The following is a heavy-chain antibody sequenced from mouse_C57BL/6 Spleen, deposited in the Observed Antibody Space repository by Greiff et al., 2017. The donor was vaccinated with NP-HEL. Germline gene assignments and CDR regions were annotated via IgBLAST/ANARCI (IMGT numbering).Heavy chain of an antibody. J-gene: IGHJ4*01. CDR3: ARGDGYDYAMDY. V-gene: IGHV1-76*01. CDR1: GYTFTDYY. D-gene: IGHD2-2*01. CDR2: IYPGSGNT. Sequence: VQLQQSGAELVRPGASVKLSCKASGYTFTDYYINWVKQRPGQGLEWIARIYPGSGNTYYNEKFKGKATLTAEKSSSTAYMQLSSLTSEDSAVYFCARGDGYDYAMDYWGQGTSVTVSS.